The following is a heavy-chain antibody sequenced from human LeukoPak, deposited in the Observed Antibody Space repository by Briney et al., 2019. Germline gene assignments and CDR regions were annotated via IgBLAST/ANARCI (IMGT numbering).Heavy chain of an antibody. J-gene: IGHJ6*03. D-gene: IGHD6-13*01. V-gene: IGHV4-38-2*02. Sequence: PSETLSLTCTVSGYSISSGYYWGWIRQPPGKGLEWIGSIYHSGSTYYNPSLKSRVTISVDTSKNQFSLKLSSVTAADTAVYYCARALGYSSSWYRPGGYYYYYYMDVWGKGTTVTVSS. CDR1: GYSISSGYY. CDR2: IYHSGST. CDR3: ARALGYSSSWYRPGGYYYYYYMDV.